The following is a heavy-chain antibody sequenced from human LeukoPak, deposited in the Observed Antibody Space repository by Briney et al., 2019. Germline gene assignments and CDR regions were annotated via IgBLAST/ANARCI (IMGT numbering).Heavy chain of an antibody. V-gene: IGHV4-4*07. CDR3: AGGIAAAGKRY. D-gene: IGHD6-13*01. CDR1: GGSISSYY. J-gene: IGHJ4*02. Sequence: KPSETLFLTCTVPGGSISSYYWSWIRQPAGKGLEWIGRIYTSGSTNYNPSLKSRVTMSVDTSKNQFSLKLSSVTAADTAVYYCAGGIAAAGKRYWGQGTLVTVSS. CDR2: IYTSGST.